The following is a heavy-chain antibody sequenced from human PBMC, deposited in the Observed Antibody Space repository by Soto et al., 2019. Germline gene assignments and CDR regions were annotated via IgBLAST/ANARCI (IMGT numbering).Heavy chain of an antibody. Sequence: QVQLVQSGAEVRKPGSSVKVSCKASGGTFSRHAISCVRQAPGQGLEWMGGIIPVFGTANHAQKFQGRVTIIADESTSTVYMELSSLRSEDTAMNYCARGWGYDSNDYYYAYWGQGTLVIVSS. CDR3: ARGWGYDSNDYYYAY. J-gene: IGHJ4*02. D-gene: IGHD3-22*01. V-gene: IGHV1-69*01. CDR1: GGTFSRHA. CDR2: IIPVFGTA.